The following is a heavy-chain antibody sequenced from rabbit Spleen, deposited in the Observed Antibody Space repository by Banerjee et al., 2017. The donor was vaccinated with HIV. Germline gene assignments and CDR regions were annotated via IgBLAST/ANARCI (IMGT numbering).Heavy chain of an antibody. J-gene: IGHJ4*01. CDR2: INMITSKS. CDR1: GIDFSSYYY. D-gene: IGHD3-3*01. Sequence: QSLEESGGGLVKPGGTLTLTCTVSGIDFSSYYYMCWVRQAPGKGLEWIACINMITSKSVYASWAKGRFIMSRTSSTKVTLQMTSLTAADTATYFCARDLVVAIGWNFNLWGPGTLVTVS. V-gene: IGHV1S40*01. CDR3: ARDLVVAIGWNFNL.